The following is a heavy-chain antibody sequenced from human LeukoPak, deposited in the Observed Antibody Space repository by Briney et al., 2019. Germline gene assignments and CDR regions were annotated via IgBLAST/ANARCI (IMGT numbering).Heavy chain of an antibody. J-gene: IGHJ6*02. CDR3: AREDITMVRGVIREDYYYYGMDV. Sequence: GGSLRLSCAASGFTVSSNYMSWVRQAPGKGLEWVSVIYSGGSTYYADSVKGRFTIPRDNSKNALYLQMNSLRAEDTAAYYCAREDITMVRGVIREDYYYYGMDVWGQGTTVTVSS. CDR2: IYSGGST. D-gene: IGHD3-10*01. V-gene: IGHV3-53*01. CDR1: GFTVSSNY.